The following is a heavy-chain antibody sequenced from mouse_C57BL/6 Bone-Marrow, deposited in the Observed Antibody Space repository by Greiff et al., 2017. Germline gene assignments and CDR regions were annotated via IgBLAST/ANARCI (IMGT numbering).Heavy chain of an antibody. J-gene: IGHJ2*01. CDR1: GYTFTSYW. D-gene: IGHD2-2*01. V-gene: IGHV1-7*01. CDR2: INPSSGYT. CDR3: ASIRWLRREDY. Sequence: QVQLKQSGAELAKPGASVKLSCKASGYTFTSYWMHWVKQRPGQGLEWIGYINPSSGYTKYNQKFKDKATLTADKSSSTAYMQLSSLTYEDSAVYYCASIRWLRREDYWGQGTTLTVSS.